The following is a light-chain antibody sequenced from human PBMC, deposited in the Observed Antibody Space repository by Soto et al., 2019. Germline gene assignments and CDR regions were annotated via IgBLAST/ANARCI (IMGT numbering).Light chain of an antibody. J-gene: IGKJ2*01. CDR2: DAA. CDR3: QQYNDWPSNT. V-gene: IGKV3-15*01. CDR1: QSVSRN. Sequence: EVVMTQSPAILSVSPGERATLSCRASQSVSRNLAWYQQKPGQAPRLLVYDAATRATGITAKFSGSGSGTEFTLTINSLQSEDFAVYYCQQYNDWPSNTFGQGTKVEIK.